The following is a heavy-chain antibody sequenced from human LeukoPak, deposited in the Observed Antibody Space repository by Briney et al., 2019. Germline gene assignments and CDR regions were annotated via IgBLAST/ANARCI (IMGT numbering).Heavy chain of an antibody. V-gene: IGHV3-53*01. Sequence: GGSLRLSCAASGFTVSSNYMSWVRQAPGKGLEWVSVIYSGGSTYYADSVKGRFTISRDNSKNTLYLQMNSLRAEDTAVYYCARDRLTAAGTLGFDYWGQGTLVTVSS. CDR2: IYSGGST. D-gene: IGHD6-13*01. CDR1: GFTVSSNY. CDR3: ARDRLTAAGTLGFDY. J-gene: IGHJ4*02.